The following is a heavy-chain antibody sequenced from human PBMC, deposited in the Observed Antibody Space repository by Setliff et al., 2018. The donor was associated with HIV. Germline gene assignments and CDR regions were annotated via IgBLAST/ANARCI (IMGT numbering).Heavy chain of an antibody. D-gene: IGHD2-2*02. Sequence: SGESLKISCKGSGYSFTTFWIAWARQMPGKGLEWMGIIYPGDSDTRYSPSFQGQVTISADKSINTAYLQWSSLKASDTAMYYCARRETPAGCGTSNCYIYAFDIWGQGTMVTVSS. CDR3: ARRETPAGCGTSNCYIYAFDI. V-gene: IGHV5-51*01. J-gene: IGHJ3*02. CDR2: IYPGDSDT. CDR1: GYSFTTFW.